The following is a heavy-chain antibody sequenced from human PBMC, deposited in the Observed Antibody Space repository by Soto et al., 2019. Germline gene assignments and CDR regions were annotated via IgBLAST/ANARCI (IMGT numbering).Heavy chain of an antibody. CDR3: AKARCSTTNCYVPDY. J-gene: IGHJ4*02. V-gene: IGHV3-23*01. CDR1: GFTFSTYT. CDR2: IGGDGSSP. D-gene: IGHD2-2*01. Sequence: EVQLLESGGGLVQPGGSLSLSCAASGFTFSTYTMSWVRQAPGKGLEWVSVIGGDGSSPSYVDSVQGRFTISRDNYKNTLFLQMNSLRAEDTAMYYCAKARCSTTNCYVPDYWGQGTLVTVSS.